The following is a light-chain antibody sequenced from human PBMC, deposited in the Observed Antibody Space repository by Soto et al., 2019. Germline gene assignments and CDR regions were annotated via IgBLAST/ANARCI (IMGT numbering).Light chain of an antibody. Sequence: IQLTQSPSSLSASVGDRVTITCRASQAISDSLVWYQQNPGQAPKLLIYAASTLQSGVPSRFSGSGSGTDFTLTISSLHPADFATYYCQQYNEFQYTFGQGTRLDI. CDR3: QQYNEFQYT. CDR1: QAISDS. V-gene: IGKV1-9*01. J-gene: IGKJ2*01. CDR2: AAS.